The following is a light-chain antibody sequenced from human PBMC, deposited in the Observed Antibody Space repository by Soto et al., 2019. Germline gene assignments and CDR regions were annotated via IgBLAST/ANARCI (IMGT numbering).Light chain of an antibody. CDR3: QQFNTYSYT. Sequence: DIQMTQSPSTLSASVGDRVIITCRASQSVRNWLAWYQQKPGKAPKLLIYDASSLESGVPSRFSGSGFGTEFTLTISSLQPDDFATYYCQQFNTYSYTFGQGTRVEIK. J-gene: IGKJ2*01. V-gene: IGKV1-5*01. CDR1: QSVRNW. CDR2: DAS.